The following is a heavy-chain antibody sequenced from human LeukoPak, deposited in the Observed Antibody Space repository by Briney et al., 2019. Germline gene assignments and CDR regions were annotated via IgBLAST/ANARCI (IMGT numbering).Heavy chain of an antibody. CDR3: ASARSYFDVGFDY. CDR2: IYTSGST. D-gene: IGHD1-26*01. Sequence: SETLSLTCTVSGASMSSGSYYWSWIRQPAGKGLEWIGRIYTSGSTNYNPSLKSRVTISVDTSKNQFSLKLSSVTAADTAVYYCASARSYFDVGFDYWGQGTLVTVSS. V-gene: IGHV4-61*02. CDR1: GASMSSGSYY. J-gene: IGHJ4*02.